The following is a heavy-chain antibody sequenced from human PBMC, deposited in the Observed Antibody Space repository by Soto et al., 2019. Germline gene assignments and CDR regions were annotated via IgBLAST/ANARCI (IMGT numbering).Heavy chain of an antibody. CDR1: GGSIGNDY. D-gene: IGHD1-1*01. Sequence: QVQLQESGPGLVKASETLSLTCSVSGGSIGNDYWNWIRQPPGKGLEWIGQIYYTGSANYNPSLKSRATISVDTSKNQFSLKLTSATAADTAVYYCARRYKISYWYFDLWGRGTLVTVSS. CDR2: IYYTGSA. V-gene: IGHV4-59*08. J-gene: IGHJ2*01. CDR3: ARRYKISYWYFDL.